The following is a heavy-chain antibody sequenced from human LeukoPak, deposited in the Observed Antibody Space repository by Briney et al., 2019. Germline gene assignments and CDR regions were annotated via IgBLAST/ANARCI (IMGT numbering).Heavy chain of an antibody. CDR1: GFTFSSYS. CDR2: LSGSGAGT. V-gene: IGHV3-23*01. J-gene: IGHJ5*02. Sequence: PGGSLRLSCAASGFTFSSYSMNWVRQAPGRGLEWVATLSGSGAGTYYSDSVQGRLTISRDNSKNTLYLQMNSLRAEDTAEYYCARSHYYDSGGYSLASWGQGTLVTVSS. CDR3: ARSHYYDSGGYSLAS. D-gene: IGHD3-22*01.